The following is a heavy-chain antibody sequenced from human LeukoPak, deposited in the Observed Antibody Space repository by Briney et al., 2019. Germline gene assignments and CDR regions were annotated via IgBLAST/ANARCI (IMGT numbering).Heavy chain of an antibody. Sequence: ASVKVSCKASGYTFTSYGITWVRQAPGQGLEWMGWINANNGDTKDAQNLQGRVTMTRDTSTSTAYMELRSLRSDDTAVYYCARNLRSYGVWGQGTLVTVSS. V-gene: IGHV1-18*01. CDR1: GYTFTSYG. CDR2: INANNGDT. CDR3: ARNLRSYGV. J-gene: IGHJ4*02. D-gene: IGHD4-17*01.